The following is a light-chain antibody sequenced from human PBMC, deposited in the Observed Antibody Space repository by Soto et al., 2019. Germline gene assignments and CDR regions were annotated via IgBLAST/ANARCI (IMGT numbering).Light chain of an antibody. J-gene: IGKJ2*01. CDR2: SAS. Sequence: DIQMTQSPSSLSASVGDRVTVTCRASQSINSYLNWYQQKPGKAPTLLIYSASSLRDGVPSRFSGSGSGTEFTLSISSLQPEDFATYSCQQTYTTPYTFGQGTKLEIK. CDR3: QQTYTTPYT. CDR1: QSINSY. V-gene: IGKV1-39*01.